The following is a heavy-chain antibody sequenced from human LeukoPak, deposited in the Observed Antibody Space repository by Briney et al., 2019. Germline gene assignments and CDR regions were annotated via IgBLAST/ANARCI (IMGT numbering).Heavy chain of an antibody. V-gene: IGHV3-23*01. CDR3: AKDGSSGFPGGAFDI. J-gene: IGHJ3*02. Sequence: GGSLRLSCAASGFTFSIYAMSWVRQAPGKGLEGVSAISGSGGSTYYADSVKGRFTISRDNSKNTLYLQMNSLRAEDTAVYYCAKDGSSGFPGGAFDIWGQGTMVTVSS. D-gene: IGHD6-19*01. CDR1: GFTFSIYA. CDR2: ISGSGGST.